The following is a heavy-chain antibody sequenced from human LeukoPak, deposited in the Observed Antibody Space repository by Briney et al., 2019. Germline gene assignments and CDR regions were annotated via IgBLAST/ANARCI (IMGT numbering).Heavy chain of an antibody. CDR2: IYYSGST. V-gene: IGHV4-59*01. CDR1: GGSISSYY. CDR3: ARAPQHYYGSGQIINWFDP. D-gene: IGHD3-10*01. Sequence: PSETLSLTCTVSGGSISSYYWSWIRQPPGKGLEWIGYIYYSGSTNYNPSLKSRVTISVDTSKNQFSLKLSSVTAADTAVYYCARAPQHYYGSGQIINWFDPWGQGTLVTVSS. J-gene: IGHJ5*02.